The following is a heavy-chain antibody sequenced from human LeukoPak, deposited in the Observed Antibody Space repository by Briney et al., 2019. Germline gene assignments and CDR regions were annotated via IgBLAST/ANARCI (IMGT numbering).Heavy chain of an antibody. CDR2: IHHTGFT. CDR1: GYSFSRGYY. J-gene: IGHJ5*02. V-gene: IGHV4-38-2*01. D-gene: IGHD3-3*01. Sequence: SETLSLTCAVSGYSFSRGYYCSGIRQTPERGLEWIGTIHHTGFTLYSPSLKGRVTISVDTSKNHFSLNLSSVTAADTAVYYCARHGNHRFNRLDPWGQGTLVTVSS. CDR3: ARHGNHRFNRLDP.